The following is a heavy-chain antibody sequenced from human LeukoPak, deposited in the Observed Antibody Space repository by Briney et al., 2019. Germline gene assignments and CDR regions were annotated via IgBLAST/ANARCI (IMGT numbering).Heavy chain of an antibody. CDR3: ARDPRDSSGFDY. CDR1: GFTFSSYA. V-gene: IGHV3-74*01. J-gene: IGHJ4*02. D-gene: IGHD3-22*01. Sequence: GGSLRLSCAASGFTFSSYAMSWVRQAPGKGLVWVSRINSDGSSTSYADSVKGRFTISRDNAKNTLYLQMNSLRAEDTAVYYCARDPRDSSGFDYWGQGTLVTVSS. CDR2: INSDGSST.